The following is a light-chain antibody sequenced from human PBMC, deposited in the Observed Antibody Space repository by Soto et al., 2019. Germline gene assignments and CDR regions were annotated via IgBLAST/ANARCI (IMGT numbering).Light chain of an antibody. Sequence: EIVLTQSPATLSLPPGERATLSCRASQSVSTYLAWYQQKPGQTPRLLIYDASNRAAGIPARFSVSGSGTDFTLTISSLEPEYCALYYCQHRSNWPLTFGGGTKVEIK. CDR3: QHRSNWPLT. CDR1: QSVSTY. J-gene: IGKJ4*01. CDR2: DAS. V-gene: IGKV3-11*01.